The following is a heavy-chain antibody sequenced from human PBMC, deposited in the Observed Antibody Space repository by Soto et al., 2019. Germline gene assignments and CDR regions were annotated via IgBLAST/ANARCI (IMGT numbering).Heavy chain of an antibody. CDR1: RGTFSSYT. J-gene: IGHJ6*03. D-gene: IGHD3-3*01. CDR2: IIPILGIA. V-gene: IGHV1-69*04. CDR3: ARDFPFREWLLRDTFLAVPTKPRVGYYYYMDV. Sequence: GASVKVFCNASRGTFSSYTISWLRQAPGKRLEWMGSIIPILGIANYAQKFQCRVTIIADKSTSTDYMELSCLSTEDTAVYYCARDFPFREWLLRDTFLAVPTKPRVGYYYYMDVWSKGTTVTVSS.